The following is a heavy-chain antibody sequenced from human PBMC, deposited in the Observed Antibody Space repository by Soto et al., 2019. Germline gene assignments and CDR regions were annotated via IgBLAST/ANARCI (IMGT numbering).Heavy chain of an antibody. CDR1: GFTFSNYE. D-gene: IGHD6-13*01. J-gene: IGHJ6*03. CDR2: IRNNGAHT. Sequence: EAQLVESGGGLVQPGGSLRLSCAASGFTFSNYEMHWVRQAPGKGLEYVSGIRNNGAHTDYAKSVKGRFTISRDNSENTLYLQMGSLRAEDMALYYCARRGYGSRWPNVYMDVWGKGTTVTASS. CDR3: ARRGYGSRWPNVYMDV. V-gene: IGHV3-64*01.